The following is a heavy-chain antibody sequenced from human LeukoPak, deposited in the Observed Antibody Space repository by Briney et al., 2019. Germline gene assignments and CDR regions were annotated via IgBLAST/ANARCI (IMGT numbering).Heavy chain of an antibody. V-gene: IGHV4-34*01. CDR3: ARRGCSSTSCSPHPGFDY. CDR2: INHSGST. Sequence: PGGSLRLSCAASGFTFNSYGMSWVRQAPGKGLEWIGEINHSGSTNYNPSLKSRVTISVDTSKNQFSLKLSSVTAADTAVYYCARRGCSSTSCSPHPGFDYWGQGTLVTVSS. CDR1: GFTFNSYG. J-gene: IGHJ4*02. D-gene: IGHD2-2*01.